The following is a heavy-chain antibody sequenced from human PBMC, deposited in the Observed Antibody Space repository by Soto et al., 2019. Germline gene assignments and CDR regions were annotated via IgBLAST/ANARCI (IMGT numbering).Heavy chain of an antibody. Sequence: PSETLSLTRTVSGGSISSGDYYWSWIRQPPGKGPEWIGYIYYSGSTYYNPSLKSRVTISVDTSKNQFSLKLSSVTAADTAVYYCAREAVTAIRLFDYWGQGTLVTVSS. D-gene: IGHD2-21*02. CDR1: GGSISSGDYY. J-gene: IGHJ4*02. V-gene: IGHV4-30-4*01. CDR2: IYYSGST. CDR3: AREAVTAIRLFDY.